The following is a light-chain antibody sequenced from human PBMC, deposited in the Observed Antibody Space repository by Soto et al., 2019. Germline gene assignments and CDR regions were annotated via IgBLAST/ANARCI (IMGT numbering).Light chain of an antibody. CDR2: GAS. CDR3: QRYDSLRT. Sequence: EVALTQSPVTLSVSPWQRATLSCRATQSVRSNFLAWYQQKPGQAPRLLIYGASNRATGIPDRFSGSGSGTDFTLTITRLEAEDFAMYYCQRYDSLRTFGQGTKV. V-gene: IGKV3-20*01. CDR1: QSVRSNF. J-gene: IGKJ1*01.